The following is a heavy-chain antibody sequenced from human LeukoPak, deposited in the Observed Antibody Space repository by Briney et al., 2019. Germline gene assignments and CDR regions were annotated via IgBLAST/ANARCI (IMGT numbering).Heavy chain of an antibody. V-gene: IGHV3-11*01. D-gene: IGHD3-22*01. Sequence: NPGGPLRLSCAASGFTFSDYYMSWIRQAPGKGLEWVSYISSSGSTIYYADSVKGRITISRDNAKNSLYLQMNSLRAEDTAVYYCAGYDSSGYYSYYFDYWGQGTLVTVYS. CDR1: GFTFSDYY. CDR3: AGYDSSGYYSYYFDY. CDR2: ISSSGSTI. J-gene: IGHJ4*02.